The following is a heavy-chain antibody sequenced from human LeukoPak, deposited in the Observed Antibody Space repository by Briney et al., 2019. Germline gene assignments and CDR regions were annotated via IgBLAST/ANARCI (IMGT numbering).Heavy chain of an antibody. Sequence: GGSLRLSCAASGFTFSSYWMHWVRQAPGKGLVWVSRINSDGSTTTYADSVKGRFTISRDNAKNTLYLQMNSLKAEDTAVYYCARAVVVTASDYWGQGPLVTVSS. V-gene: IGHV3-74*01. CDR3: ARAVVVTASDY. J-gene: IGHJ4*02. CDR1: GFTFSSYW. CDR2: INSDGSTT. D-gene: IGHD2-21*02.